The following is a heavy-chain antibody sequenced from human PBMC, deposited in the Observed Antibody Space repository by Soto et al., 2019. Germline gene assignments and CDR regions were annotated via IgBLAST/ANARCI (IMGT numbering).Heavy chain of an antibody. D-gene: IGHD3-10*01. V-gene: IGHV1-46*01. CDR1: GYTFTSYY. J-gene: IGHJ6*02. CDR3: ARVYPGEYYYGSGRPENPYYYYGMDV. CDR2: INPSGGST. Sequence: QVQLVQSGAEVKKPGASVKVSCKASGYTFTSYYMHWVRQAPGQGLEWMGIINPSGGSTSYAQKFQGRVTMTRDTSTSTVYMELSSLRSEDTAVYYCARVYPGEYYYGSGRPENPYYYYGMDVWGQGTTVTVSS.